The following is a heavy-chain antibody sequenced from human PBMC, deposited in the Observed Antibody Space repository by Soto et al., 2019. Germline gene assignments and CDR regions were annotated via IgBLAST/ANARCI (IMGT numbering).Heavy chain of an antibody. CDR1: GDSVTNYF. CDR2: MYHGGST. D-gene: IGHD2-8*01. V-gene: IGHV4-59*02. Sequence: SETLSLTCPVYGDSVTNYFWSWMRQPPGKGLEWIGHMYHGGSTNYSPSVKSRVTMSLVSSRNQCSLNLSSGTAADTAIYCCASDPGDCTNGFSPTFDFWGLVLLVTVSS. J-gene: IGHJ4*02. CDR3: ASDPGDCTNGFSPTFDF.